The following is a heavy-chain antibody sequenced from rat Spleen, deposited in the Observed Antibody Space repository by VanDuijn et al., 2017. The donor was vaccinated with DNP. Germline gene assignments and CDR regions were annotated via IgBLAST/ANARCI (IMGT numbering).Heavy chain of an antibody. V-gene: IGHV5S13*01. CDR2: IPNSGSDT. D-gene: IGHD1-1*01. J-gene: IGHJ4*01. CDR1: GLTFSNYA. Sequence: EVQLVESGGGLVQPGGSLKLSCAASGLTFSNYAMAWVRQAPTKGLEWVASIPNSGSDTKYRDSVKGRFTISRDNAENTVYLQMNSLRSEDTTTYYCTKDLQWYAMDAWGQGTSVTVSS. CDR3: TKDLQWYAMDA.